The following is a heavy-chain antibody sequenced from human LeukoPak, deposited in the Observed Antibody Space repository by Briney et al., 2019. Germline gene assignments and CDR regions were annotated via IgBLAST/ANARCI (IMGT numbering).Heavy chain of an antibody. J-gene: IGHJ4*02. D-gene: IGHD4-11*01. CDR1: GFTFSSYS. V-gene: IGHV3-21*01. CDR2: ISSSSTYI. Sequence: GGSLRLSCAASGFTFSSYSMNWVRQAPGKGLEWVSCISSSSTYIHYADSVKGRFIISRDNAKNSLYLQMNSLRAEDTAVYYCARDPDTNYPFDYWGQGTLVTVSS. CDR3: ARDPDTNYPFDY.